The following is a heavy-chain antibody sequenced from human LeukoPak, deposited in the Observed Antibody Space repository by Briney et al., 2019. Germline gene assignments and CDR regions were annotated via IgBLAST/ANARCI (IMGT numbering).Heavy chain of an antibody. J-gene: IGHJ4*02. CDR1: GFTFSSYG. CDR3: ARDPPITMVRGVILHYFDY. D-gene: IGHD3-10*01. CDR2: IRYDGSNK. V-gene: IGHV3-33*01. Sequence: PGRSLRLSCAASGFTFSSYGMHWVRQAPGKGLEWVAVIRYDGSNKYYADSVKGRFTISRDNSKNTLYLQMNSLRAEDTAVYYCARDPPITMVRGVILHYFDYWGQGTLVTVSS.